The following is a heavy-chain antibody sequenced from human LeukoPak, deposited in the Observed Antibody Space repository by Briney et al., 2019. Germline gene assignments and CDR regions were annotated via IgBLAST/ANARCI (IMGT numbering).Heavy chain of an antibody. V-gene: IGHV3-21*01. D-gene: IGHD2/OR15-2a*01. CDR1: GFTLSTYT. CDR2: IRSSSRNM. Sequence: GGSLRLSCAASGFTLSTYTMNWVRQAPGKGLEWVSSIRSSSRNMNYADSVKGRFTISRDNAKNSLYLQMNSLRAEDTAVYYCARDRQNLYYWGQGTLVTVSS. CDR3: ARDRQNLYY. J-gene: IGHJ4*02.